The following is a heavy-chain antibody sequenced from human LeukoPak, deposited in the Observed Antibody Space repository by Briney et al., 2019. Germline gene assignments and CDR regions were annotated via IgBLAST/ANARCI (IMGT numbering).Heavy chain of an antibody. J-gene: IGHJ4*02. D-gene: IGHD6-13*01. CDR3: AKVTGIAAAGSLEY. CDR2: ISGSGGRT. Sequence: GGSLRLSCAASGFTFSSYAMSWVRQAPGKGLEWVSGISGSGGRTYYAESVKGRFTISRDNSKNTLYLQMNSLRAEDTAVCYCAKVTGIAAAGSLEYWGQGTLVTVSS. V-gene: IGHV3-23*01. CDR1: GFTFSSYA.